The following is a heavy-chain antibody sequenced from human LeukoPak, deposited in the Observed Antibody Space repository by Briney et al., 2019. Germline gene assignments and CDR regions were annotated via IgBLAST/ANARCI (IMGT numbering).Heavy chain of an antibody. CDR3: ARVLGGSSGWWGFDY. Sequence: PGGSLRLSCAASGFTFSSYGMHWVRQAPGKGLEWVAVIWYDGSNKYYADSVKGRFTISRDNSKNTLYLQMNSLRAEDTAVYYCARVLGGSSGWWGFDYWGQGTLVTVSS. CDR2: IWYDGSNK. J-gene: IGHJ4*02. D-gene: IGHD6-19*01. CDR1: GFTFSSYG. V-gene: IGHV3-33*01.